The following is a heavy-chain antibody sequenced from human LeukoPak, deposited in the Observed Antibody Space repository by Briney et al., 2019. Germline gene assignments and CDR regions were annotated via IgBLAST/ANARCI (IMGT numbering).Heavy chain of an antibody. CDR1: GFTFSSYA. CDR3: APLAVAGPDFDH. D-gene: IGHD6-19*01. J-gene: IGHJ4*02. CDR2: ISGSGDST. V-gene: IGHV3-23*01. Sequence: GGSLRLSCAVSGFTFSSYAMSWVRQAPGRGLDWVSAISGSGDSTYYADSVKGRFTISRDNSKSTLHLQMNSLRAEDTAVYYCAPLAVAGPDFDHWGQGTLVTVSS.